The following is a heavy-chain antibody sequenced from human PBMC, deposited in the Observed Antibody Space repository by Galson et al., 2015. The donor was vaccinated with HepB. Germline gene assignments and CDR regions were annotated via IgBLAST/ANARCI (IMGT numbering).Heavy chain of an antibody. D-gene: IGHD3-10*01. CDR1: GFTFVDYG. V-gene: IGHV3-20*04. CDR2: INWNGGST. Sequence: SLRLSCAASGFTFVDYGMSWVRQAPGTGLEWVSGINWNGGSTGYADSVKGRFTISRDNAKNSLYLQMNSLRAEDTALYFCARDGRWLYGSGSQYYFDYWGQGTLVTVSS. J-gene: IGHJ4*02. CDR3: ARDGRWLYGSGSQYYFDY.